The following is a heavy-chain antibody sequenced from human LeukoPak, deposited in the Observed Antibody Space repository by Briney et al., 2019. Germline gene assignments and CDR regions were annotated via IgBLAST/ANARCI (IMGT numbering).Heavy chain of an antibody. D-gene: IGHD3-10*01. Sequence: PSETLSLTCTVSGGSISSYYWSWIRQPPGKGLEWIGYIYYSGSTYYNPSLKSRVTISVDTSKNQFSLELSSVTAADTAVYYCARDHFGDPPTDYWGQGTLVTVSS. V-gene: IGHV4-59*12. CDR3: ARDHFGDPPTDY. CDR1: GGSISSYY. J-gene: IGHJ4*02. CDR2: IYYSGST.